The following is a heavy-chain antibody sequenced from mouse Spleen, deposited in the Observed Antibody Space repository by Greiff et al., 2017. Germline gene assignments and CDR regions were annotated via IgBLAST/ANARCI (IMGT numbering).Heavy chain of an antibody. Sequence: LVESGPELVKPGASVKISCKASGYTFTDYYINWVKQRPGQGLEWIGWIYPGSGNTKYNQKFKDKATLTADKSSSTAYMQLSSLTYEDSAVYYCAYYYDGSYDAMDYWGQGTSVTVSS. V-gene: IGHV1-84*01. J-gene: IGHJ4*01. CDR1: GYTFTDYY. CDR3: AYYYDGSYDAMDY. CDR2: IYPGSGNT. D-gene: IGHD1-1*01.